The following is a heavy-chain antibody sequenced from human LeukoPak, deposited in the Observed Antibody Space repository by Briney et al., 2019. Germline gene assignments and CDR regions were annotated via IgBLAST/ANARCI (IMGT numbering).Heavy chain of an antibody. D-gene: IGHD6-19*01. CDR3: ARVGKNGWDFDH. J-gene: IGHJ4*02. CDR1: GFRFNTYW. Sequence: GGSLRLSCAASGFRFNTYWMSWVRQAPGKGLEWVANIIEDGNLKYYVDSVKGRFTISRDNTKNSLYLQMKSLRADDTAVYYCARVGKNGWDFDHWGQGTLVTVSS. V-gene: IGHV3-7*01. CDR2: IIEDGNLK.